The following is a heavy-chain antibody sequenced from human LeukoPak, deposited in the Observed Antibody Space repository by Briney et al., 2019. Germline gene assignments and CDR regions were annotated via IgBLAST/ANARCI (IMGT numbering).Heavy chain of an antibody. CDR3: ARALWFGELPLDY. V-gene: IGHV4-30-2*01. CDR1: GGSISSGGYS. Sequence: SQTLSLTCAVSGGSISSGGYSWSWIRQPPGKGLEWIGYIYHSGSTYYNPSLKSRVTISVDTSKNQFSLKLSSVTAADTAVYYCARALWFGELPLDYWGQGILVTVSS. CDR2: IYHSGST. J-gene: IGHJ4*02. D-gene: IGHD3-10*01.